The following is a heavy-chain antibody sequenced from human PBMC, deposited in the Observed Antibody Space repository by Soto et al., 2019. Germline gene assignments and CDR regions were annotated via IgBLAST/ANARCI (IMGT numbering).Heavy chain of an antibody. CDR2: ISGSGATT. CDR3: TKGGIPRRYNIPKVDFDY. D-gene: IGHD1-1*01. J-gene: IGHJ4*02. V-gene: IGHV3-23*01. CDR1: GFIFSNYA. Sequence: GGSLRLSCAASGFIFSNYAISWVRQAPGRGLEWVSAISGSGATTYYPDSVKGRFTISRDNSKNTLYLQMNNLRADDTAVYYCTKGGIPRRYNIPKVDFDYWGQGSLVTVSS.